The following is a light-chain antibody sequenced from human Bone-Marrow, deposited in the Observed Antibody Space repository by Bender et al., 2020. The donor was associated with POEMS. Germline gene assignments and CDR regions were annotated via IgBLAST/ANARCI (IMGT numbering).Light chain of an antibody. CDR1: SGSIASNY. V-gene: IGLV6-57*03. Sequence: NFMLTQPQSVSESPGNTVTVSCTRSSGSIASNYVQWYQQRPGSAPNIVIYEDNQKPSGVPERFSGSIDGSSNSASLTISGLKPEDEAIYYCQSYDDNIVFGGGTKVTVL. CDR3: QSYDDNIV. J-gene: IGLJ3*02. CDR2: EDN.